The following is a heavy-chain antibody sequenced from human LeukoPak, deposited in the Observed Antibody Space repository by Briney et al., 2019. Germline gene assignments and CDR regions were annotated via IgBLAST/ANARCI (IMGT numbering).Heavy chain of an antibody. CDR3: ARGGSSSWYPVPEYFQH. J-gene: IGHJ1*01. Sequence: SETLSLTCTVSGGSISSYYWSWIRQPPGKGLEWIGYIYYSGSTNYNPSLKSRVTISVDTPKNQFSLKLSSVTAADTAVYYCARGGSSSWYPVPEYFQHWGQGTLVTVSS. CDR1: GGSISSYY. D-gene: IGHD6-13*01. CDR2: IYYSGST. V-gene: IGHV4-59*01.